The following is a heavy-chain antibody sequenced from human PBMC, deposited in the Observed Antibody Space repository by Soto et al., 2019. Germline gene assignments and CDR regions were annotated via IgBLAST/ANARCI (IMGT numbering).Heavy chain of an antibody. CDR3: ASGHYEFFLN. Sequence: QLQLQESGAGPVKPSQTLSLTCAVSGASISRDTYSWNWIRQPPGKGLEWIGYIHRSGSTYYNPSLKSRVTISVDKSKNQFSLSLSSVTAADTSVYYCASGHYEFFLNWGLGTLVTVSS. D-gene: IGHD4-17*01. CDR1: GASISRDTYS. J-gene: IGHJ1*01. V-gene: IGHV4-30-2*01. CDR2: IHRSGST.